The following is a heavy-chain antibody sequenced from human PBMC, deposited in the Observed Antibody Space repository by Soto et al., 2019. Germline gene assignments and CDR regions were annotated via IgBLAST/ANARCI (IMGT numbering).Heavy chain of an antibody. J-gene: IGHJ4*02. D-gene: IGHD5-12*01. V-gene: IGHV4-34*01. CDR3: VRDILAPGSFLYFDY. Sequence: PSETLSLTCAVYGGSFSGYYWSWIRQPPGKGLEWIGEINHSGSTNYNPSLKSRVTISVDTSKNQFSLKLSSVTADDTAVYYCVRDILAPGSFLYFDYWGQGTLVTVSS. CDR2: INHSGST. CDR1: GGSFSGYY.